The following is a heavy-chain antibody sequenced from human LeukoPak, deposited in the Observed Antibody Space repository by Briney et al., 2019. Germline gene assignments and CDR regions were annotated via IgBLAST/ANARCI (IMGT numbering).Heavy chain of an antibody. CDR3: SMDSSGYYYTASDY. D-gene: IGHD3-22*01. Sequence: PAETLSLTCAVYGGSFSGYYWSWIRQPPGKGLEWIGEINHSGSTNYNPSLKSRVTISVDTSKNQFSLKLSSVTAADTAVYYCSMDSSGYYYTASDYWGQGTLLTVSS. V-gene: IGHV4-34*01. CDR2: INHSGST. J-gene: IGHJ4*02. CDR1: GGSFSGYY.